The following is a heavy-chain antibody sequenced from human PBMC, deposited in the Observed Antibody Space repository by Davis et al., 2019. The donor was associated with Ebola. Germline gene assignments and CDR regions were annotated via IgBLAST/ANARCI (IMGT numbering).Heavy chain of an antibody. CDR3: ARGRGAATNFDY. CDR2: IYYSGST. D-gene: IGHD3-10*01. CDR1: GGSISRSGHY. J-gene: IGHJ4*02. Sequence: SETLSLTCSVSGGSISRSGHYWGWIRQPPGKGLEWIGSIYYSGSTYYNPSLKSRVTISVDTSKNQFSLKLSSVTPEDTAVYYCARGRGAATNFDYWGQGTLVTVSS. V-gene: IGHV4-39*01.